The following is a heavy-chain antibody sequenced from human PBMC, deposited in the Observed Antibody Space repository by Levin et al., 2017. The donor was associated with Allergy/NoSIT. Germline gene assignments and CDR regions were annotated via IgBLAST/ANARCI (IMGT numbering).Heavy chain of an antibody. J-gene: IGHJ4*02. CDR3: ARGPEV. Sequence: GGSLRLSCSASGFTFNIYTMNWVRQAPGKGLEWISFISTNSAYIFYADSVRGRFTISRDNAKGSLYLQMNSLRADDTAIYYCARGPEVWGQGTAVTVSS. CDR1: GFTFNIYT. CDR2: ISTNSAYI. V-gene: IGHV3-21*01.